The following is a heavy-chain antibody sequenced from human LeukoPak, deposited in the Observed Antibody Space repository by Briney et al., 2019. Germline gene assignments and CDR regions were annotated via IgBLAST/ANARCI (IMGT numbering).Heavy chain of an antibody. J-gene: IGHJ3*02. V-gene: IGHV1-2*02. Sequence: ASVKVSCKASGYTFTGYYMHWVRQAPGQGLEWMGWINPNSGGTNYAQKFQGRVTMTRDTSISTAYMELSRLRSDDTAVYYCARHITMIVVADDAFDIWGQGTMVTVSS. CDR2: INPNSGGT. CDR3: ARHITMIVVADDAFDI. D-gene: IGHD3-22*01. CDR1: GYTFTGYY.